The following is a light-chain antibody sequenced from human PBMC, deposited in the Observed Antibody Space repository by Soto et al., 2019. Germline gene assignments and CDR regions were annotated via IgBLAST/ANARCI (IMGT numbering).Light chain of an antibody. Sequence: QSVLTQPPSVSGAPGQRVTISCTGSSSDIGAGYDVHWYQQLPGTAPKLLIYGNSNRPSGVPDRFSGSKSGTSASLAITGLQAEHEAVYYCQSYDSTLSGQKVFGTGTKVTV. V-gene: IGLV1-40*01. CDR3: QSYDSTLSGQKV. CDR2: GNS. J-gene: IGLJ1*01. CDR1: SSDIGAGYD.